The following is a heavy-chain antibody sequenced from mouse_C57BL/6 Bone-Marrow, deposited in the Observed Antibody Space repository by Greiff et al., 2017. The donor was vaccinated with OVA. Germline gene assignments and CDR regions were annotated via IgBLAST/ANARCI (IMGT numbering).Heavy chain of an antibody. CDR3: AKNGAVPYFDY. V-gene: IGHV2-4*01. CDR2: IWRGGST. J-gene: IGHJ2*01. D-gene: IGHD6-1*01. CDR1: GFSLTSYG. Sequence: VQLQESGPGLVQPSQSLSITCTASGFSLTSYGVHWVRQPPGKGLEWLGVIWRGGSTDYNAAFISRLSISKDNSKSQVFFEMNSLQADDTAIYYCAKNGAVPYFDYGGQGTTLTVAS.